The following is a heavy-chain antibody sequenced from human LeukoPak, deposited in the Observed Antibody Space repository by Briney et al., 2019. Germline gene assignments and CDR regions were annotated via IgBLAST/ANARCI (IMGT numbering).Heavy chain of an antibody. CDR2: ISGFGGST. J-gene: IGHJ4*02. V-gene: IGHV3-23*01. CDR1: GFTFSSNA. D-gene: IGHD2-15*01. CDR3: AKVSCSGGSCYGNEFDY. Sequence: GGSLRLSCAASGFTFSSNAMSWVRQALGKGLEWVSSISGFGGSTYYPDSVKGRFTISRDNSKNTLYLQMNSLRADDTAVYYCAKVSCSGGSCYGNEFDYWGQGTLVTVSS.